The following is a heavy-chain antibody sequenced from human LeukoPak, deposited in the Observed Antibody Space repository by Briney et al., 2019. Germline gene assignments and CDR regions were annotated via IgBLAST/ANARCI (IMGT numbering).Heavy chain of an antibody. D-gene: IGHD2-15*01. CDR2: IKTETDGETT. CDR1: GFTFRSAW. J-gene: IGHJ6*04. Sequence: PGGSPRLSCAASGFTFRSAWMSWVRQAPGKGLEWVGRIKTETDGETTDFAAPVKGRFTISRDDSSNTLYLQMSSLKTEDTAVYFCTTQALLYYGLDVWGKGTTVTVSS. V-gene: IGHV3-15*01. CDR3: TTQALLYYGLDV.